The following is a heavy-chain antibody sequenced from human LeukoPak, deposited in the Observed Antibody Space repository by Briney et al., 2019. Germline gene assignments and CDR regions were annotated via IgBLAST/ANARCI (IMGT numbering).Heavy chain of an antibody. CDR2: IWYDGSNK. Sequence: PGRSLRLSCAASGFTFSSYGVHWIRQAPGKGLEWVAVIWYDGSNKYYADSVKGRFTISRDNSKNTLYLQMNSLRAEDTAVYYCASIYSNYDYWGQGTLVTVSS. V-gene: IGHV3-33*01. D-gene: IGHD4-11*01. J-gene: IGHJ4*02. CDR3: ASIYSNYDY. CDR1: GFTFSSYG.